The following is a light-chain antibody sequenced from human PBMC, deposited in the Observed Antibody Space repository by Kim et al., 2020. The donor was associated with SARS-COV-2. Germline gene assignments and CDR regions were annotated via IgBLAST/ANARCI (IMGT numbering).Light chain of an antibody. V-gene: IGKV2-28*01. CDR1: QSLLHRNGYNY. J-gene: IGKJ4*01. CDR2: LGS. Sequence: PASISCRSSQSLLHRNGYNYLDWYLQKPGQSPQLLIYLGSNRASGVPDRVSGSGSGTDFTLKISRVEAEDVGVYHCMQALQTPLTFGGGTKVDIK. CDR3: MQALQTPLT.